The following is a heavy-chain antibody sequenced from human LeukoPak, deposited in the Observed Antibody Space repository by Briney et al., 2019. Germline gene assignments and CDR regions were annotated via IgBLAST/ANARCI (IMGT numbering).Heavy chain of an antibody. CDR2: IYSSGST. Sequence: PSETLSLTCSVSGGSIRSYYWSWIRQPAGKGLEWIGRIYSSGSTRYNLSLKSRVTMSVDTSKNQISVKLSSVTAADTAVYYCARDEEIWGPGTLVTVSS. CDR3: ARDEEI. J-gene: IGHJ4*02. V-gene: IGHV4-4*07. D-gene: IGHD5-24*01. CDR1: GGSIRSYY.